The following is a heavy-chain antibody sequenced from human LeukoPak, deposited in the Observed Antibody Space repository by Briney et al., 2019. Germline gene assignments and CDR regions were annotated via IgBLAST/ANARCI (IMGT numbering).Heavy chain of an antibody. Sequence: GGSLRLSCAASGFTFSSYAMHWVRQAPGKGLEYVSAISSNGGSTYYANSVKGRFTISRDNSKNTLYLQMGSLRAEDMAVYYCARDEDDYGEYYYYMDVWGKGTTVTVSS. J-gene: IGHJ6*03. CDR3: ARDEDDYGEYYYYMDV. CDR1: GFTFSSYA. D-gene: IGHD4-17*01. CDR2: ISSNGGST. V-gene: IGHV3-64*01.